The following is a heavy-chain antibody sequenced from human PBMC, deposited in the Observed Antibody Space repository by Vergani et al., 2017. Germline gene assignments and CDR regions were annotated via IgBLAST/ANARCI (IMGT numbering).Heavy chain of an antibody. CDR2: IRYDGSNK. V-gene: IGHV3-30*02. Sequence: QVQLVESGGGVVQPGGSLRLSCAASGFTFSSYGMHWVRQAPGKGLEWVAFIRYDGSNKYYADSAKGRFTISRDNSKNTLYLQMNSLRAEDTAVYYCAKAPGIAVAGGCFDWGQGTLVTVSS. J-gene: IGHJ4*02. CDR1: GFTFSSYG. CDR3: AKAPGIAVAGGCFD. D-gene: IGHD6-19*01.